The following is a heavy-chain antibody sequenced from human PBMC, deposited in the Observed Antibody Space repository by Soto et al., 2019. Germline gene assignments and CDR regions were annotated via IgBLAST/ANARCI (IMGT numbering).Heavy chain of an antibody. D-gene: IGHD1-26*01. V-gene: IGHV3-30*18. CDR1: GFTSRNYG. CDR3: AKDRWEFTRYFDF. CDR2: ISKDGNDQ. J-gene: IGHJ4*02. Sequence: QVQLVESGGGVVQPGTSLTPSCAASGFTSRNYGMHWVRKAPGKGLEWVAVISKDGNDQYYADSVKGRFTVSRDNSKTTMYLQMNSLRAEDTAVYYCAKDRWEFTRYFDFWGQGTLVTVSS.